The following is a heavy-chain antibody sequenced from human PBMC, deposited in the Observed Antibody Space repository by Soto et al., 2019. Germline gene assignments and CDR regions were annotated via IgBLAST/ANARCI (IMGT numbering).Heavy chain of an antibody. CDR3: AGGALTRGSSSSAYNWFDP. CDR2: ISYDGSNK. V-gene: IGHV3-30-3*01. D-gene: IGHD6-6*01. CDR1: GFTFSSYA. J-gene: IGHJ5*02. Sequence: GGSLRLSCAASGFTFSSYAMHWVRQAPGKGLEWVAVISYDGSNKYYADSVKGRFTISRDNSKNTLYLQMNSLRAEDTAVYYCAGGALTRGSSSSAYNWFDPWGQGTLVTVSS.